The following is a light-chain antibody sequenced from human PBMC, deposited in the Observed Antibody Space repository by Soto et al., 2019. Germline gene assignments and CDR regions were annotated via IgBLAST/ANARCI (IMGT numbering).Light chain of an antibody. V-gene: IGLV3-21*02. J-gene: IGLJ2*01. CDR3: QVWDSSSDHAV. CDR2: DDS. Sequence: SYELTQPPSVSVAPGQTARITCGGNDIGSYSVHWYQQRPGQAPVLVVYDDSDRPSGIPERFSGSNSGNTATLAISRVEVGDEADYYCQVWDSSSDHAVFGGGTKLTV. CDR1: DIGSYS.